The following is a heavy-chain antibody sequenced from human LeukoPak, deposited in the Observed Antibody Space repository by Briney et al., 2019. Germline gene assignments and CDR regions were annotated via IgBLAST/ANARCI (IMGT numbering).Heavy chain of an antibody. V-gene: IGHV3-23*01. CDR1: GFTFSSYG. D-gene: IGHD5-18*01. CDR3: AKGEYGYSYASGYFDY. Sequence: PGGSLRLSCAASGFTFSSYGMSWVRQAPGKGLEWVSGISGSGGSTYYADSVKGRFTISKDNSKNMLYLQMNSLRAEDTAVYYCAKGEYGYSYASGYFDYWGQGTLVTVSS. J-gene: IGHJ4*02. CDR2: ISGSGGST.